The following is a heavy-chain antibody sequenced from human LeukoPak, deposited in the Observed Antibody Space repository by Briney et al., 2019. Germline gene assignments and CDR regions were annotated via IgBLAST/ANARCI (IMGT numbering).Heavy chain of an antibody. Sequence: GGSLRLSCAASGFTFSSYSMNWVRQAPGKGLEWVSSISSGSKYIYNADSVKGRFTISRDNAKNSLYLQMDSLRAEDTAVYYCARALSYSYGSMDFWGQGTLVIVSS. J-gene: IGHJ4*02. CDR1: GFTFSSYS. CDR2: ISSGSKYI. D-gene: IGHD5-18*01. CDR3: ARALSYSYGSMDF. V-gene: IGHV3-21*01.